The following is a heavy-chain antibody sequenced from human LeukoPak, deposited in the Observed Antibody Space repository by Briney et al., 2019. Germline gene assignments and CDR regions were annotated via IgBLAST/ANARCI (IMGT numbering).Heavy chain of an antibody. CDR1: GYTFTGYY. Sequence: EASVTVSCKPSGYTFTGYYMHWVRQAPGQGLKWMGRVNPNRGGTNYAQKFQGKVTMPRDTSISAAYMELSRLRSDDTAVYYCAREGDYEAFDIWGQGTMVTVSS. J-gene: IGHJ3*02. CDR2: VNPNRGGT. V-gene: IGHV1-2*06. CDR3: AREGDYEAFDI. D-gene: IGHD4-17*01.